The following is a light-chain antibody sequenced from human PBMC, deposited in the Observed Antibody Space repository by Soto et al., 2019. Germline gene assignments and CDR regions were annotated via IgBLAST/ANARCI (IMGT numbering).Light chain of an antibody. V-gene: IGKV1-5*03. CDR1: QSISSW. J-gene: IGKJ1*01. Sequence: DIQMTQSPSTLSASVGDRVTITCRASQSISSWLAWYQKKPGKAPKLLIYKASSLESGVPTRFSGSGSGTDFILTISSLQPDDFATYYCQQYNSYWTFGQGTKVEIK. CDR2: KAS. CDR3: QQYNSYWT.